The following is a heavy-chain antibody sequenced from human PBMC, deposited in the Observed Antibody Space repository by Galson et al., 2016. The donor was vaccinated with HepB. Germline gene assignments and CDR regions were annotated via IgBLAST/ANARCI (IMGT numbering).Heavy chain of an antibody. CDR3: ARVFPSGYRSPFHAYDV. J-gene: IGHJ4*02. V-gene: IGHV3-66*01. CDR2: LQSTGIS. Sequence: SLRLSCAASGIDVRTNYMSWVRQAPGKGLEWVLVLQSTGISNYAGSVTGRFTISRDISRNTLSLQMNNLRTDDTGVYYCARVFPSGYRSPFHAYDVWGQGTLVTVSS. D-gene: IGHD5-12*01. CDR1: GIDVRTNY.